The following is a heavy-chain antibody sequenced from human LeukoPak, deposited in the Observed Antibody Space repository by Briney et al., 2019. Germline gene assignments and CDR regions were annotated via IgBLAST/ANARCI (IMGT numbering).Heavy chain of an antibody. CDR2: INPNSGGT. V-gene: IGHV1-2*02. CDR3: ARDGGSGWYIDAFDI. CDR1: GYTFTGYY. J-gene: IGHJ3*02. Sequence: GASVKVSCKASGYTFTGYYMHWVRQAPGQGLEWMGWINPNSGGTNYAQKFQGRFTMTRDTSISTAYMELSRLRSDDTAVYYCARDGGSGWYIDAFDIWGQGTMVTVSS. D-gene: IGHD6-19*01.